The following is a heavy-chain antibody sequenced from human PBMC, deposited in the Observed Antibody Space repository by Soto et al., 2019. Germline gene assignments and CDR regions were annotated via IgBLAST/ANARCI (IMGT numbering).Heavy chain of an antibody. Sequence: QVQLVQSGAEVKKPVASVTLSCRTSGYTFTHYYIHWVRQAPGQGLEWLAILNPASGSTNYAQDFQDRVILTKGSCSPTASTELTGLRVDITGIIYCVRHFEAGDWWGDGTLVTVA. D-gene: IGHD2-21*01. CDR3: VRHFEAGDW. CDR2: LNPASGST. CDR1: GYTFTHYY. V-gene: IGHV1-46*01. J-gene: IGHJ4*01.